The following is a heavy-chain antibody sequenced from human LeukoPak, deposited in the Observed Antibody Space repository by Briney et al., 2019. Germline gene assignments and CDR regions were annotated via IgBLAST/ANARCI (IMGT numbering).Heavy chain of an antibody. CDR2: INPNSGGT. Sequence: GASVKVSCKASGGTFSSYAISWVRQAPGQGLEWMGWINPNSGGTNSSQKFQDRVTLTRDTSISTAYMELGSLRSDDTAIYYCARAYGSGSSYHPDYWGQGTLVTVSS. D-gene: IGHD3-10*01. CDR3: ARAYGSGSSYHPDY. V-gene: IGHV1-2*02. J-gene: IGHJ4*02. CDR1: GGTFSSYA.